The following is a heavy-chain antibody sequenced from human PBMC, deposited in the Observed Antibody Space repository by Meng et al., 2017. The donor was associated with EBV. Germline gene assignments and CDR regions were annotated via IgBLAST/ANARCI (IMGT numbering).Heavy chain of an antibody. CDR1: GGNVNYFG. J-gene: IGHJ4*02. CDR2: ITPVFGIA. CDR3: VRDLWLRIGECV. V-gene: IGHV1-69*17. D-gene: IGHD5-12*01. Sequence: QVQLVQSGAEGKKPGLSVKVSCKGSGGNVNYFGISWVRQAPGQGLEWMGDITPVFGIANYAESFQGRVTISADTSTRTAYMDLSSLRSDDTAVYYCVRDLWLRIGECVWGQGTLVTVSS.